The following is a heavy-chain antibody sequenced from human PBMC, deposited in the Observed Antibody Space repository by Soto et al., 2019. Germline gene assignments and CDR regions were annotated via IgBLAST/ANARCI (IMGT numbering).Heavy chain of an antibody. CDR1: GVTVCSSW. D-gene: IGHD3-22*01. Sequence: GCPGIGCAACGVTVCSSWVGGVRQEPGKGLEWVANIKQDGSEKYYVDSVKGRFTISRDNAKNSLYLQMNSLRAEDTAVYYCARGSSPYYYDSSGYYWWYFDYWGKGTLVTVSS. CDR2: IKQDGSEK. CDR3: ARGSSPYYYDSSGYYWWYFDY. V-gene: IGHV3-7*01. J-gene: IGHJ4*02.